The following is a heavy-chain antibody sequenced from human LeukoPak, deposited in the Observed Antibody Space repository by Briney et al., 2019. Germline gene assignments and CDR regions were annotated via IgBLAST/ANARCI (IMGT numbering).Heavy chain of an antibody. CDR3: ASGYGGAFDI. V-gene: IGHV4-38-2*02. D-gene: IGHD5-18*01. CDR2: IYHSGST. Sequence: SETLSLTCTVSGYSISSGYYWGWIRQPPGKGLEWIGSIYHSGSTNYNPSLKSRVTISVDTSKNQFSLKLSSVTAADTAVYYCASGYGGAFDIWGQGTMVTVSS. J-gene: IGHJ3*02. CDR1: GYSISSGYY.